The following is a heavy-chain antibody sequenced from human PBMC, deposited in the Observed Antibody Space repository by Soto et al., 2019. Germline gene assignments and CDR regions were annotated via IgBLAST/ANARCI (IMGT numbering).Heavy chain of an antibody. V-gene: IGHV1-18*04. CDR3: ARAISLIIAAPDY. J-gene: IGHJ4*02. D-gene: IGHD3-3*01. CDR2: VSPYNGNA. CDR1: GYTFSNYA. Sequence: ASVKVSCKTSGYTFSNYAISWVRQAPGQGLEWMGWVSPYNGNANYTEKFQGRVSMTTDTSTTTAYMELTSLTSDDTAIYYCARAISLIIAAPDYWGQVPLVTSSS.